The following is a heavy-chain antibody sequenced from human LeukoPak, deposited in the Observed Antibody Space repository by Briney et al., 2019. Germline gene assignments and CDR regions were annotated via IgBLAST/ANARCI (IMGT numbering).Heavy chain of an antibody. CDR1: GFTFGDYA. CDR2: IRSKAYGGTT. J-gene: IGHJ6*02. Sequence: GSLRLSCTASGFTFGDYAMSWFRQAPGKGLEWVGFIRSKAYGGTTEYAASVKGRFTISRDDSKSIAYLQMNSLKTEDTAVYYCTRDLGRSYDILTGYYYGMDVWGQGTTVTVSS. CDR3: TRDLGRSYDILTGYYYGMDV. V-gene: IGHV3-49*03. D-gene: IGHD3-9*01.